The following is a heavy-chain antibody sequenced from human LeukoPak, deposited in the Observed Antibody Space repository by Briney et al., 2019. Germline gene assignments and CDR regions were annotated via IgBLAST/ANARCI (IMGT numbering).Heavy chain of an antibody. V-gene: IGHV1-69*02. CDR2: IIPILGIA. Sequence: SVKVSCKASGGTFGSYTISWVRQAPGQGLEWMGRIIPILGIANYAQKFRGRVTITADKSTSTAYMELSSLRSEDTAVYYCARVGGSRDGFDAFDIWGQGTMVTVSS. J-gene: IGHJ3*02. D-gene: IGHD5-24*01. CDR3: ARVGGSRDGFDAFDI. CDR1: GGTFGSYT.